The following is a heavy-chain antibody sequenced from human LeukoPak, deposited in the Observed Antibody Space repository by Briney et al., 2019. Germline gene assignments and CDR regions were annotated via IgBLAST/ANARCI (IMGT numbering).Heavy chain of an antibody. V-gene: IGHV1-3*01. CDR3: ARPRRIAASTFDY. J-gene: IGHJ4*02. CDR2: INAGNGNT. Sequence: GASVKVSCKASGYTFTSYAMHWVRQAPGQRLEWMGWINAGNGNTKYSQKFQGRVTITRDTSASTAYMELSSLRSEDTAVYYCARPRRIAASTFDYWGQGTLVTVSS. D-gene: IGHD6-6*01. CDR1: GYTFTSYA.